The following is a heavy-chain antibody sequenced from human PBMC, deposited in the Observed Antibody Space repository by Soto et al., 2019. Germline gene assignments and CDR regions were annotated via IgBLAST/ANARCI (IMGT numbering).Heavy chain of an antibody. Sequence: QVQLVQSGAEVKKPGASVKVSCKASGYTFTSYDINWVRQASGQGLEWMGWMNPNSGNTAHAQKFQGRVTMTKNTSRKTAYMQPASVRSEDCAGYYYASEHSGFGPWGLGTQFTVSS. CDR3: ASEHSGFGP. J-gene: IGHJ5*02. CDR2: MNPNSGNT. CDR1: GYTFTSYD. V-gene: IGHV1-8*01. D-gene: IGHD5-18*01.